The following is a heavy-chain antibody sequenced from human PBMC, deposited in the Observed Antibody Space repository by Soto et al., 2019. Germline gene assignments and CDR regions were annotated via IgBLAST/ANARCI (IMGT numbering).Heavy chain of an antibody. Sequence: SETLSLTCAVSGGSISSGGYSWSWIRQPPGKGLEWIGYIYHSGSTYYNPSLKSRVTISVDTSKNQFSLKLSSVTAADTAVYYCARANYYDSSGFHYWGQGTLVTVSS. J-gene: IGHJ4*02. V-gene: IGHV4-30-2*01. CDR1: GGSISSGGYS. CDR2: IYHSGST. D-gene: IGHD3-22*01. CDR3: ARANYYDSSGFHY.